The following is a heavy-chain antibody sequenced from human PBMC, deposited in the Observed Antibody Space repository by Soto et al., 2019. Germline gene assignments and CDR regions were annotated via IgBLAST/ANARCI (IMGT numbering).Heavy chain of an antibody. D-gene: IGHD2-21*02. V-gene: IGHV3-33*08. CDR3: ARADEVTAYSPRFEY. Sequence: GGSLRLSCAASGFTFSSYAMSWVRQAPGKGLEWLAVIWYDGSNEYYADSVKGRFTISRDNSDNTLFLQMTRVRAEDTAVYYCARADEVTAYSPRFEYWGQGTLVTVSS. CDR1: GFTFSSYA. J-gene: IGHJ4*02. CDR2: IWYDGSNE.